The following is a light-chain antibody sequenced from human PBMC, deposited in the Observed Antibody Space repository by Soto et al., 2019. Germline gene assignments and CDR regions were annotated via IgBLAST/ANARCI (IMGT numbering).Light chain of an antibody. Sequence: SYELTQPPSVSVSPGQTASITCSGDKLGDKYVCWYQQKPGQSPVMVIYQDRKRPSGIPERFSGSNSGNTDTLTISGTQAMDEADYYCQTWDSSVYVFGTGTKVTVL. V-gene: IGLV3-1*01. CDR1: KLGDKY. CDR2: QDR. CDR3: QTWDSSVYV. J-gene: IGLJ1*01.